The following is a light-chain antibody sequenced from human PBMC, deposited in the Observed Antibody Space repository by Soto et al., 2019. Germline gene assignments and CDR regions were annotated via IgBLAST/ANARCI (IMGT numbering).Light chain of an antibody. CDR2: DDG. CDR3: CSYGGTYTYV. J-gene: IGLJ1*01. CDR1: NIEIKS. Sequence: SYELTQPPSVSVAPGQTARITCGGNNIEIKSVHWYQQKPGQAPVLVVYDDGDRTTGIPDRFSGSQSGNTASLTISGLQAEDEADYYCCSYGGTYTYVFGTGTKVTVL. V-gene: IGLV3-21*02.